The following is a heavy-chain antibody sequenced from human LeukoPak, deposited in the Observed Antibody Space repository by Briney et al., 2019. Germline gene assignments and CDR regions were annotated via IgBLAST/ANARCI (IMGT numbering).Heavy chain of an antibody. Sequence: ASVKVSCKASGYTFTGYYMHWVRQAPGQGLEWMGWINPNSGGTNYAQKFQGRVTMTRDTSISTAYMELSRLRSDDTAVYYCARLSGTLTGYYPQTFDYWGQGTLVTVSS. D-gene: IGHD3-9*01. CDR3: ARLSGTLTGYYPQTFDY. CDR2: INPNSGGT. CDR1: GYTFTGYY. V-gene: IGHV1-2*02. J-gene: IGHJ4*02.